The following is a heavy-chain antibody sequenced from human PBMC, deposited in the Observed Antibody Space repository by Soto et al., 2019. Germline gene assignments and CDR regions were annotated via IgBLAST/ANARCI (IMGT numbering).Heavy chain of an antibody. V-gene: IGHV1-69*13. CDR1: GGTFSSYA. D-gene: IGHD3-22*01. J-gene: IGHJ3*02. Sequence: SVKVSCKASGGTFSSYAISWVRQAPGQGLEWMGGIIPIFGTANYAQKFQGRVTITADESTSTAYMELSSLRSEDTAVYYCARSSYVYYDTSGYPHDAFDIWGQGTMVTV. CDR3: ARSSYVYYDTSGYPHDAFDI. CDR2: IIPIFGTA.